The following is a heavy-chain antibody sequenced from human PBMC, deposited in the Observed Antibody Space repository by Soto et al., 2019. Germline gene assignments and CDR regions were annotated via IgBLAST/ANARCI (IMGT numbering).Heavy chain of an antibody. D-gene: IGHD3-16*02. Sequence: QLQLQESGPGLVKPSETLSLTCTVSGGSISSSSYYWGWIRQPPGKGLEWIGSIYYSGSTYYNPSLKSRVTIYVDTSKNQFSMKLSSVTAADTAVYYCARDAITYYDYIWGSYRYFDYWGQGTLVTVSS. CDR2: IYYSGST. V-gene: IGHV4-39*02. CDR1: GGSISSSSYY. J-gene: IGHJ4*02. CDR3: ARDAITYYDYIWGSYRYFDY.